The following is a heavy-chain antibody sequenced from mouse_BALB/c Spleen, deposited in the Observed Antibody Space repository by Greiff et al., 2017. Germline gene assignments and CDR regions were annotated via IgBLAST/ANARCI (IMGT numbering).Heavy chain of an antibody. CDR2: IWRGGST. CDR3: AKTITTATSFAY. V-gene: IGHV2-5-1*01. D-gene: IGHD1-2*01. J-gene: IGHJ3*01. CDR1: GFSLTSYG. Sequence: QVKLQQSGPSLVQPSQSLSITCPVSGFSLTSYGVHGVRQSPVKGLEWLGVIWRGGSTDYNAAFMSRLSITKDNSKSQVFFKMNSLQADDTAIYYCAKTITTATSFAYWGQGTLVTVSA.